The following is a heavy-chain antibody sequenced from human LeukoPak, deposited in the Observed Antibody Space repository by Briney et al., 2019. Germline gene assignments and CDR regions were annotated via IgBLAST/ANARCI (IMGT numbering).Heavy chain of an antibody. D-gene: IGHD3-22*01. J-gene: IGHJ3*02. CDR3: ARSGSGTWGGTLQYYYDSSGYTPPDAFDI. CDR1: SGSISSGFYY. V-gene: IGHV4-61*02. Sequence: SQTLSLTCTVSSGSISSGFYYYWTWIRQPAGEGLEWIGRIYTSGSTNYNPSLKSRVTISVDTSKNQFSLTLNSVTAADTAVYYCARSGSGTWGGTLQYYYDSSGYTPPDAFDIWGQGTMVTVSS. CDR2: IYTSGST.